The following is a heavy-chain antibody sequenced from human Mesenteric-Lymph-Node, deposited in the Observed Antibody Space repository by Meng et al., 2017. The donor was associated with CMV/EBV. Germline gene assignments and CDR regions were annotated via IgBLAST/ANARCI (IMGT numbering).Heavy chain of an antibody. J-gene: IGHJ4*02. CDR2: INPNSGGT. Sequence: ASVKVSCKASGYTFTAHYIHWVRQAPGQGLEWMGWINPNSGGTNYAQKFQGRVTMTRDTSISTAYMELSRLRSDDTAVYYCARVIVGATGDYWGQGTLVTVSS. D-gene: IGHD1-26*01. CDR1: GYTFTAHY. V-gene: IGHV1-2*02. CDR3: ARVIVGATGDY.